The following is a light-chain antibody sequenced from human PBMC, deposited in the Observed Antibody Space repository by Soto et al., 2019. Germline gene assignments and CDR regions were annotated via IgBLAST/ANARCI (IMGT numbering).Light chain of an antibody. V-gene: IGLV1-40*01. CDR2: GNI. CDR3: NSYAGSNNYV. Sequence: QSVLTQPPSVSGAPGQRVTISCTGSSSNIGAGYDVHWYQQRPGTAPKLLIFGNINRPSGVPHRFSGSKSGNTASLTVSGLQAEDEADYYCNSYAGSNNYVFGTGTKVTVL. CDR1: SSNIGAGYD. J-gene: IGLJ1*01.